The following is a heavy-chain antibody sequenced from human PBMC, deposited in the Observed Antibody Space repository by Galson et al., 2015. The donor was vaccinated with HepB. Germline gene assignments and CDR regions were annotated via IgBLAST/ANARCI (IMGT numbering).Heavy chain of an antibody. CDR1: GFSLSTSGMC. J-gene: IGHJ2*01. V-gene: IGHV2-70*01. D-gene: IGHD5-24*01. CDR2: IDWDVDK. CDR3: ARIKADGYNFGRWYFDL. Sequence: PALVKPTQTLTLTCTFSGFSLSTSGMCVSWIRQPPGKALEWLALIDWDVDKYYSTSLKTRLTISKDTSKNQVVLTMTNMDPVDTATYYCARIKADGYNFGRWYFDLWGRGTLVTVSS.